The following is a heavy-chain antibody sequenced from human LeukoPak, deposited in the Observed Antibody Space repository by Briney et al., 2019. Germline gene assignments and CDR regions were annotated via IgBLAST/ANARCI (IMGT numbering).Heavy chain of an antibody. V-gene: IGHV3-23*01. Sequence: GGSLRLSCAASGFTFSSYAMSWVRQAPGKGLEWVSAISGSGGSTYYADSVKGRFTISRDNSKNTLYLQMNSLRAEDTAVYYCAKDPGSYGFGGSDFDCWGQGTLVTVSS. CDR2: ISGSGGST. D-gene: IGHD5-18*01. J-gene: IGHJ5*01. CDR1: GFTFSSYA. CDR3: AKDPGSYGFGGSDFDC.